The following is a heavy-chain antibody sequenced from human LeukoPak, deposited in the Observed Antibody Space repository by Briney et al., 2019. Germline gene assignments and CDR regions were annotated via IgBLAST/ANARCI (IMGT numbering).Heavy chain of an antibody. Sequence: GGSLRLSCAASGFTFSNYGMHWVRQAPGKGLEWVALIWYDGSNKYYTDSVKGRLTISRDNSKDTLFLQMNSLRAEDTAVYYCAGGTIAAAGTSDYWGQGTLVTVSS. CDR2: IWYDGSNK. CDR1: GFTFSNYG. J-gene: IGHJ4*02. V-gene: IGHV3-33*01. D-gene: IGHD6-13*01. CDR3: AGGTIAAAGTSDY.